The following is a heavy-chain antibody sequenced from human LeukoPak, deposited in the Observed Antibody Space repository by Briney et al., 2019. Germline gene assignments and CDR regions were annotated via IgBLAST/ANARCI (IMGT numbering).Heavy chain of an antibody. J-gene: IGHJ5*02. V-gene: IGHV1-2*02. CDR3: AIDLNAYCGGDCNT. CDR2: INPNSGGT. D-gene: IGHD2-21*01. CDR1: GYTFTGYY. Sequence: GSVKVSCKASGYTFTGYYMHWVRQAPGQGLEWMGWINPNSGGTNYAQKFQGRVTMTRDTSISTAYMELSRLRSDDTAVYYCAIDLNAYCGGDCNTWGQGTQVTVSS.